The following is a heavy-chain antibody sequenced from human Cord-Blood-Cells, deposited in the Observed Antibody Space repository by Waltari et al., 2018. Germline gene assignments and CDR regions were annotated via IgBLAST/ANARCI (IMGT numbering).Heavy chain of an antibody. CDR2: IWYDGSNK. CDR3: ARDLNYYYYMDV. Sequence: QVQLVESGGGVVQPGRSLRLSCAASGFTFSSYGMHWVRQAPGKGLEWVAVIWYDGSNKYYADSVKGRFTISRDNYKNTLYLQMNSLRAEDTAVYYCARDLNYYYYMDVWGKGTTVTVSS. CDR1: GFTFSSYG. J-gene: IGHJ6*03. V-gene: IGHV3-33*01.